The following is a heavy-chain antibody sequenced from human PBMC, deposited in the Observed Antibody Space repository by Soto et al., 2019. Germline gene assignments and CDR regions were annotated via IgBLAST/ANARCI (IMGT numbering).Heavy chain of an antibody. J-gene: IGHJ4*02. V-gene: IGHV3-53*01. CDR1: GFTVSGNH. CDR3: ARISEEERH. D-gene: IGHD1-1*01. Sequence: PGGSLRLSCAASGFTVSGNHMIWVRQAPGKGLEGVSILYRDDRTYYEDSVKGRLTITRDNSKNTLYLQMNSLRVEDTAIYYCARISEEERHWGQGTLVTVSS. CDR2: LYRDDRT.